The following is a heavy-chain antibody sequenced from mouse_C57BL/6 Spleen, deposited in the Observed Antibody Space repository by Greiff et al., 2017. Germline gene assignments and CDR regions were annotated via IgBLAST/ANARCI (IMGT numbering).Heavy chain of an antibody. CDR3: AREGLGLWYFDV. V-gene: IGHV1-82*01. CDR1: GYAFSSSW. CDR2: IYPGDGDT. Sequence: VKLMESGPELVKPGASVKISCKASGYAFSSSWMNWVKQRPGKGLEWIGRIYPGDGDTNYNGKFKGKATLTADKSSSTAYMQLSSLTSEDSAVYFCAREGLGLWYFDVWGTGTTVTVSS. J-gene: IGHJ1*03. D-gene: IGHD4-1*01.